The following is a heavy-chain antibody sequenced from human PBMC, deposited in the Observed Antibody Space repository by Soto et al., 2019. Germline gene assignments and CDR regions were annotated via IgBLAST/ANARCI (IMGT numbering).Heavy chain of an antibody. Sequence: GGSLRLSCAAPGFTFRNYAMTWVRQAPGKGLEWVSGISSSGDNTYYPSSVRGRFTISRDNSKDTLFLQMSSLRAEDTATYYCAKFKGGVNDGLDIWGQGTMVTVSS. CDR3: AKFKGGVNDGLDI. CDR1: GFTFRNYA. CDR2: ISSSGDNT. V-gene: IGHV3-23*01. D-gene: IGHD6-25*01. J-gene: IGHJ3*02.